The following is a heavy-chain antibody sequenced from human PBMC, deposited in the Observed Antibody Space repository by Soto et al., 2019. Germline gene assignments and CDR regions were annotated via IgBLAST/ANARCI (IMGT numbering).Heavy chain of an antibody. CDR2: IIPILGIA. V-gene: IGHV1-69*02. D-gene: IGHD5-12*01. CDR3: ARVNSGYDSDAFDI. Sequence: QVQLVQSGAEVKKPGSSVKVSCKASGGTFSSYTISWVRQAPGQGLEWMGRIIPILGIANYAQKFQGRVTXXXXXXXXXXXXXXXXXXXXDXAVYYCARVNSGYDSDAFDIWGQGTMVTVSS. J-gene: IGHJ3*02. CDR1: GGTFSSYT.